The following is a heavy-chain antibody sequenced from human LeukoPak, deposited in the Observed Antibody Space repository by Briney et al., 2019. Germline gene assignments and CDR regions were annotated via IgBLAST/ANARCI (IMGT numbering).Heavy chain of an antibody. CDR2: IYSGGST. Sequence: GGSLRLSCAASGFTVSSNYMSWVRQAPGKGLELVSVIYSGGSTYYADSVKGRFTIPRDNSKNTLYLQMNSLRAEDTAVYYCARATMVRNVAIDYWGQGTLVTVSS. CDR1: GFTVSSNY. CDR3: ARATMVRNVAIDY. V-gene: IGHV3-53*01. D-gene: IGHD3-10*01. J-gene: IGHJ4*02.